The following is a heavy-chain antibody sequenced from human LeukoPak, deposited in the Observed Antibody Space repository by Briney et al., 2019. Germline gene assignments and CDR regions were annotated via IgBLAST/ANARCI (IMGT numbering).Heavy chain of an antibody. CDR1: GDSIRSNYY. CDR2: IFYSRST. CDR3: ARSRVIDYYYMDV. V-gene: IGHV4-38-2*01. D-gene: IGHD3-16*01. J-gene: IGHJ6*03. Sequence: PSETLSLTCVVSGDSIRSNYYWGWIRQPPGKGLEWIGNIFYSRSTYYNPSLKSRLTISVDTSKNHFSLILSSVTAADTAIYFCARSRVIDYYYMDVWGKGTTVTVSS.